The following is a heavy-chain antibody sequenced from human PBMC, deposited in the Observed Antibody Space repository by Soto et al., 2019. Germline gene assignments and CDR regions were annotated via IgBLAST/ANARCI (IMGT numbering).Heavy chain of an antibody. CDR1: RFTFSDHY. J-gene: IGHJ3*02. V-gene: IGHV3-72*01. CDR3: TRKGAAFDI. CDR2: IRDKANSYTT. Sequence: GGSLRLSCAASRFTFSDHYMDWVRQAPGKGLEWVGRIRDKANSYTTEYAASVKDRFSISRDDSKNSLYLQMNSLKTEDTAVYYCTRKGAAFDIWGQGTMVTVSS.